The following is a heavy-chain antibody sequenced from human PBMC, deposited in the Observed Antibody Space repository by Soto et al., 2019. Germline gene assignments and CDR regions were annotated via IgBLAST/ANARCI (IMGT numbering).Heavy chain of an antibody. CDR1: GFTFSSYD. D-gene: IGHD2-15*01. CDR2: ISYDGSNK. Sequence: QVQLVESGGGVVQPGRSLRLSCAASGFTFSSYDMHWVRQAPGKGLEWVAFISYDGSNKYYGDSVKGRFTISRDNSKNILYLQMNSLRAEDTAVYYCAKGGYCSGGRCNYCDYWGQGTMVTVSS. CDR3: AKGGYCSGGRCNYCDY. J-gene: IGHJ4*02. V-gene: IGHV3-30*18.